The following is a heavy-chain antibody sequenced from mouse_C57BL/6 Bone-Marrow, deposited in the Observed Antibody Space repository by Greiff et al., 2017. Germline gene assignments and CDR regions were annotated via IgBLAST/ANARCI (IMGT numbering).Heavy chain of an antibody. D-gene: IGHD1-1*01. CDR1: GYTFTDYY. J-gene: IGHJ1*03. Sequence: VQLKQSGPELVKPGASVKISCKASGYTFTDYYMNWVKQSHGKSLEWIGDINPNNGGTSYNQKFKGKATLTVDKSSSTAYMELRSLTSEDSAVYYCARDYYCTDCYFDVWGTGTTVTVSS. V-gene: IGHV1-26*01. CDR3: ARDYYCTDCYFDV. CDR2: INPNNGGT.